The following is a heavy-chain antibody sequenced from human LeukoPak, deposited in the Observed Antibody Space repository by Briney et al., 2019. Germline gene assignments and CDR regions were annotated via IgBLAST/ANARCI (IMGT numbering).Heavy chain of an antibody. D-gene: IGHD3-3*01. V-gene: IGHV1-2*02. CDR2: INCNSGGT. Sequence: ASVTVSCKASGYTFTAYHMHWVRQAPGQGLEWMGWINCNSGGTKYAQKFQDRVIMTRDTSISTAYMELSGLTSDDTAVYYCVRDPSDGYDFWSGNPRGYYYYGMDAWGQGTTVTVSS. J-gene: IGHJ6*02. CDR3: VRDPSDGYDFWSGNPRGYYYYGMDA. CDR1: GYTFTAYH.